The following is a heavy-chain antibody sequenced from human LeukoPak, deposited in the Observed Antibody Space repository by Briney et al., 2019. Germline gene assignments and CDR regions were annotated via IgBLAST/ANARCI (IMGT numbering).Heavy chain of an antibody. V-gene: IGHV3-21*01. CDR3: ARDDRAYYFDY. J-gene: IGHJ4*02. Sequence: GGSLRLSCAASGFTFSSYSMNWVRQAPRKGLEWVSSISSSSSYIYYADSVKGRFTISRDNAKNSLYLQMNSLRAEDTAVYYCARDDRAYYFDYWGQGTLVTVSS. CDR2: ISSSSSYI. CDR1: GFTFSSYS.